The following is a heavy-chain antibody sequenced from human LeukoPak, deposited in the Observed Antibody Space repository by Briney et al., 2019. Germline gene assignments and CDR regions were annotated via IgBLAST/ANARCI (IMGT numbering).Heavy chain of an antibody. CDR1: GFTVGTNY. CDR2: IYSGGST. Sequence: GGSLRLSCAASGFTVGTNYMTWVRQAPGKGLEWVSVIYSGGSTYYADSVKGRFTISRDNSKNTLYLQMNSLRAEDTAVYYCARDHYSGSDGFDYWGQGTPVTVSS. CDR3: ARDHYSGSDGFDY. V-gene: IGHV3-53*01. J-gene: IGHJ4*02. D-gene: IGHD5-12*01.